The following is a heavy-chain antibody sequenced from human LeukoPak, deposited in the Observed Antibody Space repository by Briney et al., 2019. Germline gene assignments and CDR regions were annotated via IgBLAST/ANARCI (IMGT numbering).Heavy chain of an antibody. D-gene: IGHD3-10*01. CDR3: VRGIVRRGYFDY. CDR1: GFTFSTYD. CDR2: IGTAGDT. Sequence: GGSLRLSCAASGFTFSTYDIHWVRQTTGRGLEWVSAIGTAGDTYYVDSVKGRFTISRENAKNPLYLQMNSLRAGDMAVYYCVRGIVRRGYFDYWGQGALVTVSS. J-gene: IGHJ4*02. V-gene: IGHV3-13*01.